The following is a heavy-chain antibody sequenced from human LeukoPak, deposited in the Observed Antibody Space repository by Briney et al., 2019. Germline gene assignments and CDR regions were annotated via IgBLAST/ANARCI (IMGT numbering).Heavy chain of an antibody. J-gene: IGHJ4*02. Sequence: GGSLRLSCAASGFTFSSYSMNWVRQAPGKGLEWVSSNSSSSSYIYYADSVKGRFTISRDNAKNSLYLQMNSLRAEDTAVYYCARVSYDSSGYYYVYIDYWGQGTLVTVSS. CDR2: NSSSSSYI. V-gene: IGHV3-21*01. D-gene: IGHD3-22*01. CDR3: ARVSYDSSGYYYVYIDY. CDR1: GFTFSSYS.